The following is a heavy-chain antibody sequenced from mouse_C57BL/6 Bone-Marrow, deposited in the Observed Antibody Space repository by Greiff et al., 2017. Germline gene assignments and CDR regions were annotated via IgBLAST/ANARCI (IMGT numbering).Heavy chain of an antibody. CDR3: ARSGDYGVWYFDV. D-gene: IGHD2-4*01. J-gene: IGHJ1*03. V-gene: IGHV1-82*01. Sequence: VKLMESGPELVKPGASVKISCKASGYAFSSSWMNWVKQRPGKGLEWIGRIYPGDGDTNYNGKFKGNATLTADKSSSTAYMQLSSLTSEDSAVYFCARSGDYGVWYFDVWGTGTTVTVSS. CDR2: IYPGDGDT. CDR1: GYAFSSSW.